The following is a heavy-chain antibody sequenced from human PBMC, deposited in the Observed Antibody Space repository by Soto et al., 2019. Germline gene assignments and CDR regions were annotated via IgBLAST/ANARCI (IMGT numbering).Heavy chain of an antibody. CDR2: ISGSGGST. V-gene: IGHV3-23*01. J-gene: IGHJ6*03. CDR1: GFTFSSYA. Sequence: GGSLRLSCAASGFTFSSYAMSWVRQAPGKGLEWVSAISGSGGSTYYADSVKGRFTISRDNSKNTLYLQMNSLRAEDTAVYYCAKAKHRSYGSGSYYITLDYYYYYMDVWGKGTTVTVSS. D-gene: IGHD3-10*01. CDR3: AKAKHRSYGSGSYYITLDYYYYYMDV.